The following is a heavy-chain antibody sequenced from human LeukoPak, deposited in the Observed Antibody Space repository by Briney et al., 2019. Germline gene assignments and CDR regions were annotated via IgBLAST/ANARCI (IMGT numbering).Heavy chain of an antibody. Sequence: PGGSLRLSCAASGFTFSDDYMNWVRQATGKGLHRVAVIWYDGSNKYYADSVKGRFTISRDNSKNTLYLQMNSLRAEDTAVYYCARAHITIFGADYWGQGTLVTVSS. J-gene: IGHJ4*02. D-gene: IGHD3-3*01. CDR1: GFTFSDDY. V-gene: IGHV3-33*08. CDR2: IWYDGSNK. CDR3: ARAHITIFGADY.